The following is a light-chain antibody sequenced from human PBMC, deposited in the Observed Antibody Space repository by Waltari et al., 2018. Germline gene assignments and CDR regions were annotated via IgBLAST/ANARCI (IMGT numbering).Light chain of an antibody. CDR3: GTWDSSLSGAV. CDR1: SSNIGNNY. Sequence: QSVLTQPPSVSAAPGQRVTISCSGGSSNIGNNYVSWYRQFPGTAPKLLIDEATGRPSGVPGRFSGSKSGTSATLDITGLQAGDEADYYCGTWDSSLSGAVFGGGTHLTVL. V-gene: IGLV1-51*02. J-gene: IGLJ7*01. CDR2: EAT.